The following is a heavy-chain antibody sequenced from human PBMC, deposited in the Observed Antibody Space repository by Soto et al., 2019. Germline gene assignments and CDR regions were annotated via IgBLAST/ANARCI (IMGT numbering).Heavy chain of an antibody. Sequence: ASVKVSCKASGYTFTSDYMHWVRQAPGQGLEWMGIINPSGGSTSYAQKFQGRVTMTRDTSTSTVYMELSSLRSEDTAVYYCARDAPIGYCSGGSCPALDGMDVWGQGTTVTVSS. J-gene: IGHJ6*02. CDR2: INPSGGST. D-gene: IGHD2-15*01. CDR1: GYTFTSDY. V-gene: IGHV1-46*01. CDR3: ARDAPIGYCSGGSCPALDGMDV.